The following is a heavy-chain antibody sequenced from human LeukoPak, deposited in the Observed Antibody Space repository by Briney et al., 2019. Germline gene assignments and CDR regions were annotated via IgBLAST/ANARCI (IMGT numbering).Heavy chain of an antibody. J-gene: IGHJ4*02. CDR3: ARDPPYDIAAAGTDDY. Sequence: EASVKVSCKASGYTFTGYYMHWVRQAPGQGLEWMGWINPNSGGTNYAQKFQGRVTMTRDTSTSTVYMELSSLRSEDTAVYYCARDPPYDIAAAGTDDYWGQGTLVAVSS. CDR2: INPNSGGT. CDR1: GYTFTGYY. D-gene: IGHD6-13*01. V-gene: IGHV1-2*02.